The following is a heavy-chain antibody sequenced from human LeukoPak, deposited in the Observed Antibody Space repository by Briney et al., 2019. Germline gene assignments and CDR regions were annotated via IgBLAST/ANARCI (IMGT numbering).Heavy chain of an antibody. J-gene: IGHJ6*02. D-gene: IGHD3-10*01. CDR1: GFTFSDYY. Sequence: GGSLRLSCAASGFTFSDYYMSWIRQAPGKGLEWVSYISSGSSYTNNADSVKGRFTISRDNAKNSLYLQMNSLRAEDTAVYYCARDPYYGSGKYYHGMDLWGQGTTVTVSS. V-gene: IGHV3-11*05. CDR3: ARDPYYGSGKYYHGMDL. CDR2: ISSGSSYT.